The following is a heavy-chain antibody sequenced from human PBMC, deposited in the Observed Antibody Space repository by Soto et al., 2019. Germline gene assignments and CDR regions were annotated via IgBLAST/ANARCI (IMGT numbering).Heavy chain of an antibody. J-gene: IGHJ3*01. CDR3: ATSPLFHGAP. Sequence: EVQLVESGGGLIQPGGSLRLSCAASGFTFSSNDMNWVRQAPGKGLEWVSLIYSGGSTYYADSVKGRFTISRDNSKNTFSLHMRSLRAADTAVYYCATSPLFHGAPRGQGTMVTVSS. CDR1: GFTFSSND. CDR2: IYSGGST. D-gene: IGHD2-21*01. V-gene: IGHV3-53*01.